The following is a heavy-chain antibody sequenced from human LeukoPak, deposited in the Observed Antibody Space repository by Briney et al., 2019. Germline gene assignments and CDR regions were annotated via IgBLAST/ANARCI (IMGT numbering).Heavy chain of an antibody. CDR1: GFTFSSYG. D-gene: IGHD7-27*01. CDR2: IRYDGSNK. J-gene: IGHJ4*02. CDR3: AKDEGNWGQAYFDY. V-gene: IGHV3-30*02. Sequence: GGSLRLSCAASGFTFSSYGMHWVRQAPGKGLEWVAFIRYDGSNKYYADSVKGRFTISRDNSKNTLYLQMSSLRAEDTAVYYCAKDEGNWGQAYFDYWGQGTLVTVSS.